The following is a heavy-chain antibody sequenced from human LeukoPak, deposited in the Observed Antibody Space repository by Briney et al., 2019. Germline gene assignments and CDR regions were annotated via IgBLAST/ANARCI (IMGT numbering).Heavy chain of an antibody. CDR3: ARRVGAFDI. V-gene: IGHV3/OR16-10*01. J-gene: IGHJ3*02. CDR1: GFTFSSYA. CDR2: IGSGGAT. D-gene: IGHD1-26*01. Sequence: PGGSLRLSCAASGFTFSSYAMHWVRQAPGKGLEWVSAIGSGGATYYADSVKGRFTISRDNAKNSLYLQMNSLRAEDMAVYYCARRVGAFDIWGQGTMVTVSS.